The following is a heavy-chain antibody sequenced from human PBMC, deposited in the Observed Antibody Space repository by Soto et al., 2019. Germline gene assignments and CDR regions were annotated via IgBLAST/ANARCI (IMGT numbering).Heavy chain of an antibody. Sequence: QVQLVQSGAEVKKPGSSVKVSCKASGGTFSSYTISWVRQAPGQGLEWMGRIIPILGIANYAQKFQGRVTITADKSTSTAYMELSSLRSEDTAVYCCARDLRPVVTAPSLYYYGMDVWGQGTTVTVSS. D-gene: IGHD2-21*02. J-gene: IGHJ6*02. CDR2: IIPILGIA. V-gene: IGHV1-69*08. CDR3: ARDLRPVVTAPSLYYYGMDV. CDR1: GGTFSSYT.